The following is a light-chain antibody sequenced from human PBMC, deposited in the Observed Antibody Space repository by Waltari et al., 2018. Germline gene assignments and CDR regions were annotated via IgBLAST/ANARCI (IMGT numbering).Light chain of an antibody. Sequence: DIQMTQSPSSLSASVGDRVTITCRASQSIRSYLNWSQQKPGKAPKLLIYAASSLQSGGPSRFSGRGAGTDFTLTISSLQPEDFATDYCQQSYSTPLTFGGGTKVEIK. CDR2: AAS. J-gene: IGKJ4*01. CDR1: QSIRSY. V-gene: IGKV1-39*01. CDR3: QQSYSTPLT.